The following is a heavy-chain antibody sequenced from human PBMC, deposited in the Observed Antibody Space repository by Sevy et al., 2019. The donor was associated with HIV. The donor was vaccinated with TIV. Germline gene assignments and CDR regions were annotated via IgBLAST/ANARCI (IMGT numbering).Heavy chain of an antibody. V-gene: IGHV1-46*01. D-gene: IGHD1-26*01. J-gene: IGHJ4*02. CDR1: GYTFTSYY. Sequence: ASVKVSCKASGYTFTSYYMHWVRQAPGQGLEWMGIINPSGGSTSYAQKFQGRVTMTRDTSTSTVYMELGSLRSEDTAVYYCARDVPGGATTPRVGLFDYWGQGTLVTVSS. CDR3: ARDVPGGATTPRVGLFDY. CDR2: INPSGGST.